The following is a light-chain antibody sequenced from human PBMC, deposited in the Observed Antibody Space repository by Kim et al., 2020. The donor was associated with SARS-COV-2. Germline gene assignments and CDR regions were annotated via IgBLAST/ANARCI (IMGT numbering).Light chain of an antibody. CDR1: KLGYKY. CDR3: QAWDSSTAV. V-gene: IGLV3-1*01. Sequence: GSPGQTASITCSGDKLGYKYACWYQQKAGQSPVLVIYQDSRRPSGIPGRFSGSNSGNTATLTISGTQAMDEADYYCQAWDSSTAVFGGGTQLTVL. CDR2: QDS. J-gene: IGLJ2*01.